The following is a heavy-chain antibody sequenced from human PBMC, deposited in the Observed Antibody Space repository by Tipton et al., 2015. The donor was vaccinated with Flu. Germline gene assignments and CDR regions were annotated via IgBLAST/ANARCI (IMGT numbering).Heavy chain of an antibody. D-gene: IGHD1-26*01. CDR2: IKPDGSEI. Sequence: AVSGITFSTSWMTWVRQSPGKGLEWVANIKPDGSEIYYLGSVKGRFTISRDNAKTSLYLQMNSLRVEDTAVYYCARKWGQNAFDIWGQGTMVTVSS. J-gene: IGHJ3*02. V-gene: IGHV3-7*01. CDR3: ARKWGQNAFDI. CDR1: GITFSTSW.